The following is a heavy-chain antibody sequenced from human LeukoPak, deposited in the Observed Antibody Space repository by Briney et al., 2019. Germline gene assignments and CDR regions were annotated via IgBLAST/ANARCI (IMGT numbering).Heavy chain of an antibody. CDR2: ISFDGSNK. J-gene: IGHJ4*02. CDR1: GFTFSSYG. Sequence: PGGSLRLSCAASGFTFSSYGMHWVRQAPGKGLEWVAIISFDGSNKYYADSVKGRFTISRDNSKNTLYLQMNSLRAEDTAVYYCTRDLRGDFDYWGQGTLVTVSS. CDR3: TRDLRGDFDY. V-gene: IGHV3-30*03. D-gene: IGHD3-16*01.